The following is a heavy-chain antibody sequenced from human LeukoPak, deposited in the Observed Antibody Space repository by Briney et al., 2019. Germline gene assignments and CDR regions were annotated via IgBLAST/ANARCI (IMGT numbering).Heavy chain of an antibody. CDR3: ARGVGLTQGGAFDF. Sequence: SETLSLTCTVSSGSISTSNYYWGWVRQPPGKALEWIGNIFYSGSTYYSPSLKSRVTISVDTSKNQLSLKLTSVTAADTAVYYCARGVGLTQGGAFDFWGQGTLVTVSS. V-gene: IGHV4-39*07. CDR1: SGSISTSNYY. D-gene: IGHD3-16*01. J-gene: IGHJ4*02. CDR2: IFYSGST.